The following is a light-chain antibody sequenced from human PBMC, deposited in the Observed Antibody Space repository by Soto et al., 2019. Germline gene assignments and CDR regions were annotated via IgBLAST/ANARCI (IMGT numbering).Light chain of an antibody. J-gene: IGKJ2*01. CDR1: QAINIW. Sequence: DIQMTQSPSTLSASVGDRVTITCRASQAINIWLAWYQQKPGKAPKLLIYKASTLERGVPSRFIGSGSGTDFTLAISSLHTDDFATYYCQQYSSDSNTFGQGTRLDIK. V-gene: IGKV1-5*03. CDR2: KAS. CDR3: QQYSSDSNT.